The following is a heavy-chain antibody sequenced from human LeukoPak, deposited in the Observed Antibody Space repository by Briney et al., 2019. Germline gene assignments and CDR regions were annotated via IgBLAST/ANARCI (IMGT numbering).Heavy chain of an antibody. CDR1: GGSISSHY. V-gene: IGHV4-59*11. J-gene: IGHJ5*02. CDR2: IYYSGST. Sequence: SETLSLTCTVSGGSISSHYWSWIRQPPGKGLEWIGYIYYSGSTNYNPSLKSRVTISVDTSKNQFSLKLSSVTAADTAVYYCAGDQSWFDPWGQGTLVTVSS. CDR3: AGDQSWFDP.